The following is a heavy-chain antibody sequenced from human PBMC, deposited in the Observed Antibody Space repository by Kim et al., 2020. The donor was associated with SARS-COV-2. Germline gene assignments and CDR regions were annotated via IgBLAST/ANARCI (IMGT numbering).Heavy chain of an antibody. Sequence: GESLKISCKGSGYSFTSYWISWVRQMPGKGLEWMGRIDPSDSYTNYSPSFQGHVTISADKSISTAYLQWSSLKASDTDMYYCASSYCSSTSCYMYYYYYYGMDVWGQGTTLTVSS. CDR2: IDPSDSYT. V-gene: IGHV5-10-1*01. CDR3: ASSYCSSTSCYMYYYYYYGMDV. D-gene: IGHD2-2*01. J-gene: IGHJ6*02. CDR1: GYSFTSYW.